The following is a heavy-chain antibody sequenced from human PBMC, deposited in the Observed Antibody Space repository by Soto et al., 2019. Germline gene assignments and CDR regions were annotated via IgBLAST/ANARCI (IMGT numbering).Heavy chain of an antibody. J-gene: IGHJ4*02. Sequence: GGSLRLSCAGSGFTFTLYAIHWVRQAPGKGLEWVAVISHDGSIKYYTDSVKGRFTISRDNSLHTVYLQMNSLGPEDTAVYFCARSSGVSTPDFDYWGQGALVTVSS. CDR2: ISHDGSIK. CDR1: GFTFTLYA. CDR3: ARSSGVSTPDFDY. V-gene: IGHV3-30-3*01. D-gene: IGHD3-10*01.